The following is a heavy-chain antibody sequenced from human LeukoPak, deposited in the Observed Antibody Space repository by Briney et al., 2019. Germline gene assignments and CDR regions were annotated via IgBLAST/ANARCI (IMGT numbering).Heavy chain of an antibody. CDR2: INHSGST. J-gene: IGHJ4*02. D-gene: IGHD3-16*02. Sequence: SETLSLTCAVYGGSFSGYYWSWIRQPPGKGLEWIGEINHSGSTNYNPSLKSRVTMSVDTSKNQFSLKLSSVTAADTAVYYCARLDYDYVWGSYRYDDYWGQGTLVTVSS. V-gene: IGHV4-34*01. CDR3: ARLDYDYVWGSYRYDDY. CDR1: GGSFSGYY.